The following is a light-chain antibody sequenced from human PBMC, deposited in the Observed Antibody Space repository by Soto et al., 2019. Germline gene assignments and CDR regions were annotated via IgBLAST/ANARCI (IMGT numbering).Light chain of an antibody. V-gene: IGKV3-15*01. J-gene: IGKJ2*01. Sequence: EIVMTQSPATLSVSPGERATLSCRASQSVSSNLAWYQQKPCHAPRLLISGASTRATGIPARFSGSGSGTEFTLTLSSMQPEDFAVYSCQQYNNWPLFGQGTKLQIK. CDR1: QSVSSN. CDR3: QQYNNWPL. CDR2: GAS.